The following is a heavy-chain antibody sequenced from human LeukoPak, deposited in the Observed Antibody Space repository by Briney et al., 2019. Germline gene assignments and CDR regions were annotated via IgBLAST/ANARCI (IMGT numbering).Heavy chain of an antibody. CDR3: ARERSLGYGDYVSAFDI. D-gene: IGHD4-17*01. CDR1: GFTFSSYG. J-gene: IGHJ3*02. CDR2: IRYDGSNK. V-gene: IGHV3-30*02. Sequence: PGGSLRLSCAASGFTFSSYGMHWVRQAPGKGLEGSPFIRYDGSNKSYADSVKGRLTIYRENSKNTLYMQMNSLRAEDTAVYYCARERSLGYGDYVSAFDIWGQGTMVTVSS.